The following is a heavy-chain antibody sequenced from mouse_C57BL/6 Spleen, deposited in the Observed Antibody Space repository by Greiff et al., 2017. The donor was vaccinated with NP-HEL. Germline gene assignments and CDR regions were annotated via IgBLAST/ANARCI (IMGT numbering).Heavy chain of an antibody. CDR3: ARGVTDYYAMDY. D-gene: IGHD2-2*01. J-gene: IGHJ4*01. CDR1: GYTFTSYW. Sequence: QVQLQQPGPELVKPGASVKLSCKASGYTFTSYWMHWVKQRPGQGLEWIGNINPSNGGTNYNEKFKSKATLTVDKSSSTAYMQLSSLTSEDSAVYYCARGVTDYYAMDYWGQGTSVTVSS. CDR2: INPSNGGT. V-gene: IGHV1-53*01.